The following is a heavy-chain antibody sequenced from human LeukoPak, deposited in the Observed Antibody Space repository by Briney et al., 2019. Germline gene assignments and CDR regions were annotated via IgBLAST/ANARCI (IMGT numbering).Heavy chain of an antibody. CDR2: IYYSGST. V-gene: IGHV4-59*01. J-gene: IGHJ4*02. D-gene: IGHD3-16*01. Sequence: PSETLSLTCTVSGGSISSDYWSSIRQPPWKGLEWIGYIYYSGSTNYNPSLESRVTISVDTSKNQFSLKLSSVTAADTAVYYCAGGSITFGGVIGYWGQGTLVTVSS. CDR3: AGGSITFGGVIGY. CDR1: GGSISSDY.